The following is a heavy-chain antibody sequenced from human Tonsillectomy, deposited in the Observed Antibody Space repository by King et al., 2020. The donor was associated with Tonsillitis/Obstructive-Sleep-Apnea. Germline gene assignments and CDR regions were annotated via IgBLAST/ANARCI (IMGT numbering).Heavy chain of an antibody. J-gene: IGHJ3*02. V-gene: IGHV3-53*01. CDR2: IYSGGST. CDR3: AGVGGYYDSSGYYNDAFDI. Sequence: VQLVESGGGLIQPGGSLRLSCAASGFTVSSNYISWVRQAPGKGLEWVSVIYSGGSTYYADSVKGRFTISRDNSKNTLYLQMNSLRAEDTAVYYCAGVGGYYDSSGYYNDAFDIWGQGTMVTVSS. CDR1: GFTVSSNY. D-gene: IGHD3-22*01.